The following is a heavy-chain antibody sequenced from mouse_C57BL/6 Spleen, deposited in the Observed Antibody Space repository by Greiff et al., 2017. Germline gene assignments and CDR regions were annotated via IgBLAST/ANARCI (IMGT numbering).Heavy chain of an antibody. V-gene: IGHV1-72*01. Sequence: VQLQQPGAELVKPGASVKLSCKASGYTFTSYWMHWVKQRPGRGLEWIGRIDPNSGGTKYNEKFKSKATLTVDKPSSPAYMQLSSLTSEDSAVYYCARSYYYGSSLWYFDVWGTGTTVTVSS. CDR2: IDPNSGGT. D-gene: IGHD1-1*01. CDR1: GYTFTSYW. J-gene: IGHJ1*03. CDR3: ARSYYYGSSLWYFDV.